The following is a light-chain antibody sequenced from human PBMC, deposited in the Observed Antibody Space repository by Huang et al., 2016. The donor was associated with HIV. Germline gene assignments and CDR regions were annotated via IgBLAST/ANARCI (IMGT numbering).Light chain of an antibody. CDR2: DAS. CDR3: LQYNNWPRT. CDR1: QYISTT. Sequence: ERVMTQSPDTLSVSPGGRATLACRASQYISTTLAWYQQKPGQAPRLLIYDASTRVADIPARFSGSGSGTEFTLAISSLQSEDFAVYYCLQYNNWPRTFGQGTKLEIK. V-gene: IGKV3-15*01. J-gene: IGKJ2*01.